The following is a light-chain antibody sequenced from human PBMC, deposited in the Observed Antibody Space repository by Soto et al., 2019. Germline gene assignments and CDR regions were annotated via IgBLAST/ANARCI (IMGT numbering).Light chain of an antibody. V-gene: IGKV1-39*01. CDR1: QTITRY. CDR2: AAS. J-gene: IGKJ2*01. Sequence: DIQMTQSPSSLSASVGDRVTITCRANQTITRYLNWYQQKPGIAPKLLIYAASSLQEGVPSRFRGSGSGTDFTLTISNLQPEDFAAYSCQQSFSFPVTFGQGTKLEIK. CDR3: QQSFSFPVT.